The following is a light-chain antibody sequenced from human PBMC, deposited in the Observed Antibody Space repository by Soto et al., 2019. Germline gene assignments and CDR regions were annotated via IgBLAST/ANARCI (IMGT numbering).Light chain of an antibody. J-gene: IGLJ2*01. Sequence: QSALTQPPSASGSPGQSVTISCTGTSSDVGGYNYVSWYQQHPGKAPKVMIYEVSKRPSGVPDRFSGSKSGNTASLTVSGLQAEDEADYYCSSFAGSNEMVFGGGTKVTVL. CDR2: EVS. V-gene: IGLV2-8*01. CDR3: SSFAGSNEMV. CDR1: SSDVGGYNY.